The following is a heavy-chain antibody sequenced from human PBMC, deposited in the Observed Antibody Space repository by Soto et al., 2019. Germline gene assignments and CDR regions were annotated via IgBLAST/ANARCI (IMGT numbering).Heavy chain of an antibody. V-gene: IGHV1-18*01. J-gene: IGHJ4*02. D-gene: IGHD6-6*01. CDR2: ISAYNGNT. CDR1: GYTFTSYG. Sequence: GASVKVSCKASGYTFTSYGISWVRQAPGQGLEWMGWISAYNGNTNYAQKLQGRVTMTTDTSTSTAYMELRSLRSDDTAVYYCAMHFERVITSSLDYWGQGTLVTVSS. CDR3: AMHFERVITSSLDY.